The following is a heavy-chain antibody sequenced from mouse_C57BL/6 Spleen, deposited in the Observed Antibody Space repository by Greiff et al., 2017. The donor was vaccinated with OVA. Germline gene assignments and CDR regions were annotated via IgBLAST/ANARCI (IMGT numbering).Heavy chain of an antibody. CDR1: GYTLTSYW. J-gene: IGHJ2*01. CDR2: IYPGSGST. CDR3: AREGNYYFDY. Sequence: VQLQQPGAELVKPGASVKMSCKASGYTLTSYWITWVKQRPGQGLEWIGDIYPGSGSTNYNEKFKSKATLTVDTSSSTAYMQLSSLTSEDAAVYYCAREGNYYFDYWGQGTTLTVSS. D-gene: IGHD2-1*01. V-gene: IGHV1-55*01.